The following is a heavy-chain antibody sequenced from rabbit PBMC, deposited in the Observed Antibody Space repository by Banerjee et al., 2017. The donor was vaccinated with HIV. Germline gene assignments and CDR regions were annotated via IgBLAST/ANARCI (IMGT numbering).Heavy chain of an antibody. V-gene: IGHV1S45*01. CDR1: GFSFSGYYV. CDR2: IAAGSSGST. CDR3: ARSTYVSGNGYYPNL. J-gene: IGHJ4*01. Sequence: QQQLEESGGGLVQPEGSLTLTCTASGFSFSGYYVMCWVRQAPGRGLEWIACIAAGSSGSTYYASWAKGRFTISKTSSTTVTLQMTSLTAADTATYFCARSTYVSGNGYYPNLWGPGTLVTVS. D-gene: IGHD1-1*01.